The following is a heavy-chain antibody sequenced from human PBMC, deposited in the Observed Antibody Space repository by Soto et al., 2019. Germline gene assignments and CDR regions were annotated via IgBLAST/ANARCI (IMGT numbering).Heavy chain of an antibody. Sequence: PGGSLRLSCAASGFTFSSYWMHWVRQAPGKGLVWVSRINSDGSSTSYADSVKGRFTISRDNAKNTLYLQMNSLRAEDTAVYYCASGLHWDSGYYYYYYGMDVWGQGTTVTVSS. D-gene: IGHD4-4*01. J-gene: IGHJ6*02. CDR1: GFTFSSYW. V-gene: IGHV3-74*01. CDR3: ASGLHWDSGYYYYYYGMDV. CDR2: INSDGSST.